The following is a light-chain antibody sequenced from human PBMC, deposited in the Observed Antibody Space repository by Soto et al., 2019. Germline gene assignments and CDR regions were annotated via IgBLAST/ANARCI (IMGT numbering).Light chain of an antibody. CDR2: LGS. J-gene: IGKJ2*01. Sequence: DIVMTQSPLSLPVTPGEPASISCRSSQSLLHGNGYNYLDWYLQKPGQSPQLLIYLGSNRASGGPDRFSGSASGTDFTLKISRVEAEDVGIYYCMQALQTPFTFGQGTKVEVK. CDR1: QSLLHGNGYNY. CDR3: MQALQTPFT. V-gene: IGKV2-28*01.